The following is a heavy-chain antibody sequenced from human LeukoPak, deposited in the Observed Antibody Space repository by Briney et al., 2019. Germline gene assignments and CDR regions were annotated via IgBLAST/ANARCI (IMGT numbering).Heavy chain of an antibody. CDR2: MNHNSGYT. CDR3: ARDPGYSYGPIEYMDV. D-gene: IGHD5-18*01. CDR1: GYTFTTFD. Sequence: ASVKVSCKASGYTFTTFDINWVRQATGQGLEWMGGMNHNSGYTGYAHRFQGRVTMARNTSISTAYMELSSLRSEDTAVYYCARDPGYSYGPIEYMDVWGKGDTVTVSS. V-gene: IGHV1-8*02. J-gene: IGHJ6*03.